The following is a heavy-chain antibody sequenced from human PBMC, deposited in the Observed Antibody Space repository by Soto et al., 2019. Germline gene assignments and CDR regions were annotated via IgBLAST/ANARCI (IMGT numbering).Heavy chain of an antibody. Sequence: QLQLQESGPGLLRPSETLSLTCTVSGGSIGSSSYYWGWIRQPPGKGLEWIGNIYYSGNTLYNPSLKSRVTISVDTSKNQFYLHLTSVTAADTAIFYCASIAAPGTTHFDYWGQGTLVTVSS. D-gene: IGHD6-13*01. CDR2: IYYSGNT. J-gene: IGHJ4*02. V-gene: IGHV4-39*01. CDR3: ASIAAPGTTHFDY. CDR1: GGSIGSSSYY.